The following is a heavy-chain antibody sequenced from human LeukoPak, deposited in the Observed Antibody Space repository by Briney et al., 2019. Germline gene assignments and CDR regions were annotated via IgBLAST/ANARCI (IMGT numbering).Heavy chain of an antibody. D-gene: IGHD1-26*01. V-gene: IGHV1-46*01. Sequence: ASVKVSCTASGYTFPSYFMHWVRQAPGQGLEWMGIINPTGGSTTYAQKFQGRVTMTRDTSTSTAYMELRSLRSDDTAVYYCARDDAKWELLSGDFDYWGQGTLVTVSS. CDR3: ARDDAKWELLSGDFDY. J-gene: IGHJ4*02. CDR1: GYTFPSYF. CDR2: INPTGGST.